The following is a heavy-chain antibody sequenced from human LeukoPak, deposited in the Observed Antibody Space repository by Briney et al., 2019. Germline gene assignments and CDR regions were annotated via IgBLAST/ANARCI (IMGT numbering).Heavy chain of an antibody. CDR2: IKQDGSEK. CDR3: ARESPHENREAMIVVVRGHGWFDP. CDR1: GFTFSSYW. Sequence: GGSLRLSCAASGFTFSSYWMSWVRQAPGKGLEWVANIKQDGSEKYYVDSVKGRFTISRDNAKNSLYLQMNSLRAEDTAVYYCARESPHENREAMIVVVRGHGWFDPWGQGTLVTVSS. D-gene: IGHD3-22*01. V-gene: IGHV3-7*01. J-gene: IGHJ5*02.